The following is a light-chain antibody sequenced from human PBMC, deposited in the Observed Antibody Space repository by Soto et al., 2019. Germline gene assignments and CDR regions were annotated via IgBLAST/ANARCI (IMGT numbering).Light chain of an antibody. CDR1: QSVSSNY. CDR2: GAS. Sequence: EIVLTQTPGTLSLSPGERATLSCRASQSVSSNYLAWYQQKPGQAPRLLIYGASSRATGIPDRFSGSGSGTDFTLTISRLEPDDFAVYYCQQFGSSPRGTFGQGTKVEIK. J-gene: IGKJ1*01. CDR3: QQFGSSPRGT. V-gene: IGKV3-20*01.